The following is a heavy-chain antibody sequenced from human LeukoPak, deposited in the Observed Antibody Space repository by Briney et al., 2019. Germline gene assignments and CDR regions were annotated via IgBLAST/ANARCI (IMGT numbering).Heavy chain of an antibody. CDR2: ISYGGSTK. Sequence: PGRSLRLSCAASGFTFSNYAMHWVRQAPGKGLEWVAVISYGGSTKYYADSVKGRFTLSRDNSKNTLSLQMSSLRTEDTAVYYCHSSGWYSGRGYWGQGTLVTVSS. V-gene: IGHV3-30-3*01. CDR1: GFTFSNYA. D-gene: IGHD6-19*01. J-gene: IGHJ4*02. CDR3: HSSGWYSGRGY.